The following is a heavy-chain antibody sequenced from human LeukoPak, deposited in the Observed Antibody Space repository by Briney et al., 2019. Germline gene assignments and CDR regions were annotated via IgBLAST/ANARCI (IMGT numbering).Heavy chain of an antibody. Sequence: GGSLRLSCAASGFTFTTYNMNWVRQAPGKGLEWVSFISSDSKIIYYADSVKGRFTVSRDNAKNSLYLQMNSLTDEDTAVYYCARNPAGIGDYWGEGTLVTVSS. CDR1: GFTFTTYN. D-gene: IGHD1-26*01. CDR3: ARNPAGIGDY. J-gene: IGHJ4*02. CDR2: ISSDSKII. V-gene: IGHV3-48*02.